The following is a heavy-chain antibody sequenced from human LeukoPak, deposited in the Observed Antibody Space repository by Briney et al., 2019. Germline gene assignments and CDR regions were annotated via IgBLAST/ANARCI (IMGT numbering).Heavy chain of an antibody. J-gene: IGHJ4*02. CDR3: GKLFYSSGMYHFDY. Sequence: GGSLRLSCAASGFTFSSYAMSWVRQAPGEGLEWVSAITGSGGSTFYADSVRGRFTISRDNSKNTLYLQMNSLRAEDTAVFYCGKLFYSSGMYHFDYWGQGTLVTVSS. V-gene: IGHV3-23*01. CDR1: GFTFSSYA. CDR2: ITGSGGST. D-gene: IGHD3-10*01.